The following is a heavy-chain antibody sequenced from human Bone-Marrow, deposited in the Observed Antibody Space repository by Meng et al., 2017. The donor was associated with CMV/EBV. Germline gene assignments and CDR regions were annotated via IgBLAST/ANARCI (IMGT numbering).Heavy chain of an antibody. CDR1: GFTFSSYG. J-gene: IGHJ6*02. Sequence: GESLKISCAASGFTFSSYGMHWVRQAPGKGLEWVAVIWYDGSNKYYADSVKGRFTISRDNSKNTLYLQMNSLRAEDTAVYYCARDAASVRSSTDIVVVPAAKTDYGMDVWGQGTTVTFSS. CDR2: IWYDGSNK. V-gene: IGHV3-33*01. CDR3: ARDAASVRSSTDIVVVPAAKTDYGMDV. D-gene: IGHD2-2*01.